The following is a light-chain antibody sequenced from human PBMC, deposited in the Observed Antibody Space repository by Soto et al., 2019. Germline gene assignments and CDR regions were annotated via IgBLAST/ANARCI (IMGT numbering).Light chain of an antibody. J-gene: IGKJ2*01. CDR1: QSVSSN. V-gene: IGKV3-15*01. CDR2: GAS. Sequence: EIVMTQSPATLSVSPEERATLSCRASQSVSSNLAWYQQKPGQAPRLLIYGASTRATGIPARFSGSGSGTEFTLTISSQQSEDFAVYYCQHYNNWPPYTFGQGTKLEIK. CDR3: QHYNNWPPYT.